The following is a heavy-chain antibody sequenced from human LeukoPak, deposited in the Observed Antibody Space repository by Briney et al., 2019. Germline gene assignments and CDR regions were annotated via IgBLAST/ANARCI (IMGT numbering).Heavy chain of an antibody. CDR3: ARHTRYDSTLDY. CDR2: IYYSGST. J-gene: IGHJ4*02. Sequence: SETLSLTCTVSGGSISRYYWSWIRQPPGKGLEWIGYIYYSGSTNYNPSLKSRVTISVDTSKNQFSLKLSSVTAADTAVYYCARHTRYDSTLDYWGQGTLVTVSS. D-gene: IGHD3-22*01. V-gene: IGHV4-59*08. CDR1: GGSISRYY.